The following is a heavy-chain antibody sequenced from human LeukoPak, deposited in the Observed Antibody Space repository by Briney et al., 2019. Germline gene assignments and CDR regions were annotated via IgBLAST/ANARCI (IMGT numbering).Heavy chain of an antibody. J-gene: IGHJ4*02. CDR3: ARATWQLVSPYYFDY. V-gene: IGHV5-51*01. CDR1: GYSFTTYW. Sequence: GESLKISCKGSGYSFTTYWVGWVRQMPGKGLEWMGIIYPGDSDTRYSPSFQGQVTISADKSISTAYLQWSSLKASDTAMYFYARATWQLVSPYYFDYWGQGTLVTVSS. CDR2: IYPGDSDT. D-gene: IGHD1-1*01.